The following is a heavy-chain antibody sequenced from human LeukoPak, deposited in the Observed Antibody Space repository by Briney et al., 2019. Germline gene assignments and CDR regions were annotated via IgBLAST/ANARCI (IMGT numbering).Heavy chain of an antibody. CDR2: IYYTGNT. D-gene: IGHD1-26*01. CDR3: ARDSGSSPTFDY. V-gene: IGHV4-59*01. CDR1: GGTISNSF. J-gene: IGHJ4*02. Sequence: SETLSLTCTASGGTISNSFWSWIRQSPGKGLEWIAYIYYTGNTKYNPSLKSRVTISVDTSKNQFSLRLTSVTADDTAVYYCARDSGSSPTFDYWGQGTLVTVSS.